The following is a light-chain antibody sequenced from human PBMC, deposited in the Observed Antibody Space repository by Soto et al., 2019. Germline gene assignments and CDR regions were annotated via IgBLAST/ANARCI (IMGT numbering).Light chain of an antibody. CDR3: QQSSITPYT. CDR2: AAS. J-gene: IGKJ2*01. Sequence: DIQMTQSPSSLSASVGDRVTITCLASQSVSTSLNWYQQKPGKAPKFLIYAASSLQSGVPSRFSGSGSGTDFTLTISSLQREDLATYYCQQSSITPYTFGQGTKV. V-gene: IGKV1-39*01. CDR1: QSVSTS.